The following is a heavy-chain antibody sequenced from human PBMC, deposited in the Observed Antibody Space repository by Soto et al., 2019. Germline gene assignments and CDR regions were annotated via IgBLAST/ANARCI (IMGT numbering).Heavy chain of an antibody. J-gene: IGHJ5*02. D-gene: IGHD2-2*01. Sequence: SETLSLTCAVSGGFISSGGYSWSWIRQPPGKGLEWIGYIYHSGSTYYNPSLKSRVTISVDRSKNQFSLKLSSVTAADTAVYYCARVPDRWGQGTLVTVS. V-gene: IGHV4-30-2*01. CDR1: GGFISSGGYS. CDR3: ARVPDR. CDR2: IYHSGST.